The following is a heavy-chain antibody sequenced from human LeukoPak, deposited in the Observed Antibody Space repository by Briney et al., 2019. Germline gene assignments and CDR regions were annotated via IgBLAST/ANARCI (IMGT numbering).Heavy chain of an antibody. D-gene: IGHD3-10*01. CDR2: IYSGGST. CDR3: AKDPLTYYYGSGSLSYDAFDI. CDR1: GFTVSSNY. Sequence: GGSLRLSCAASGFTVSSNYMSWVRQAPGKGLEWVSVIYSGGSTYYADSVKGRFTISRDNSKNTLYLQMNSLRAEDTAVYYCAKDPLTYYYGSGSLSYDAFDIWGQGTMVTVSS. V-gene: IGHV3-53*01. J-gene: IGHJ3*02.